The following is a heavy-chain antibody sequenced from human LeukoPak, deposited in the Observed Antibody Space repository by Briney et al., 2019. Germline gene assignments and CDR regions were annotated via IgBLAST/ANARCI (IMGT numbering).Heavy chain of an antibody. J-gene: IGHJ6*02. D-gene: IGHD1-1*01. V-gene: IGHV4-39*01. CDR1: GGSISSTSYY. Sequence: PSETLSLTCTVSGGSISSTSYYWGWIRQPPGKGLEWIGSIYYSGSTYYNPSLKSRVTISVDTSNNQFSLKLSSVTAADTAVYYCARRNDPYGMDVWGQGTTVTVSS. CDR3: ARRNDPYGMDV. CDR2: IYYSGST.